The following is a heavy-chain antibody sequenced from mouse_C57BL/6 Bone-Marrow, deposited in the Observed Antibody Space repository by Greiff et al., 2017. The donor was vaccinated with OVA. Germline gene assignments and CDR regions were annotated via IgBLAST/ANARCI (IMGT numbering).Heavy chain of an antibody. Sequence: EVMLVESGGELAKPGGSLKLSCAASGFTFSSYGMPWVRQTPDKRLEWVATISSGGSYTYYPDSVKGKFTITRDNAKNTLYLQMSSLKSEDTAMYYCARVGGGYQCYWGQGTLVTVSA. CDR3: ARVGGGYQCY. CDR2: ISSGGSYT. CDR1: GFTFSSYG. V-gene: IGHV5-6*01. D-gene: IGHD2-2*01. J-gene: IGHJ3*01.